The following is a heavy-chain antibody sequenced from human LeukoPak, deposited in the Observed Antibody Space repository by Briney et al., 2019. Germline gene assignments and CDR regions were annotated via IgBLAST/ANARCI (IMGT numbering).Heavy chain of an antibody. CDR3: AASEAAAGY. CDR2: ISGDGGST. Sequence: GGSLRLSCAASGFTFDDYAMHWVRQAPEKGLEWVSLISGDGGSTYYADSVKGRFTISRDNSKNSLYLQMNSLRTEDTALYYCAASEAAAGYWGQGTLVTVSS. D-gene: IGHD6-13*01. CDR1: GFTFDDYA. V-gene: IGHV3-43*02. J-gene: IGHJ4*02.